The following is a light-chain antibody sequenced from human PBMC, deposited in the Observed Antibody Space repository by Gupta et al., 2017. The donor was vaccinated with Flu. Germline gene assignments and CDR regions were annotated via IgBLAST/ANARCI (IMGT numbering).Light chain of an antibody. V-gene: IGKV4-1*01. CDR3: QQYDSTPWT. CDR1: QSVLYSSNNKNY. CDR2: WAP. J-gene: IGKJ1*01. Sequence: DIVMTHSPDSLAVSLGERATSNCKSSQSVLYSSNNKNYLAWYQQKPGQPPKLLIYWAPTRESGVPDRFSGSGSGTDFTLTISSLQAEDVAVYYCQQYDSTPWTFGQGTKVEIK.